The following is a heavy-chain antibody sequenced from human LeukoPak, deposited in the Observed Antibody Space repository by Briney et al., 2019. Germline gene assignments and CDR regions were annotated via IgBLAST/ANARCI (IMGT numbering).Heavy chain of an antibody. CDR1: GFTFSSYG. D-gene: IGHD5-18*01. CDR2: ISYDGSNK. Sequence: PGGSLRLSCAASGFTFSSYGMHWVRQAPGEGLEWVAVISYDGSNKYYADSVKGRFTISRDNSKNTLYLQMNSLRAEDTAVYYCAKDPGMEDYWGQGTLVTVSS. V-gene: IGHV3-30*18. J-gene: IGHJ4*02. CDR3: AKDPGMEDY.